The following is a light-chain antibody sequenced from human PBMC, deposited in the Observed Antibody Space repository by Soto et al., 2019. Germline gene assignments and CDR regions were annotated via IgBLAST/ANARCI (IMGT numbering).Light chain of an antibody. CDR1: QSVSSSQ. CDR3: QQYSSSRT. Sequence: EIMLTQSPGTLSLSPGERATLSCRASQSVSSSQLAWYQQKPGQAPRLLIYGGSSRATGIPVRFSGSGSETDFTLTITRLEPEDFAVYYCQQYSSSRTFGQGTKVDIK. CDR2: GGS. V-gene: IGKV3-20*01. J-gene: IGKJ1*01.